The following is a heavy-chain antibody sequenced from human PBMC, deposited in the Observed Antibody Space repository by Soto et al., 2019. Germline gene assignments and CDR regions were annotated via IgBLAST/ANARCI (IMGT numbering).Heavy chain of an antibody. D-gene: IGHD3-3*01. CDR2: ISYDGSNK. J-gene: IGHJ4*02. V-gene: IGHV3-30-3*01. CDR3: ARHKRDLRFLEWSYYFDY. CDR1: GFTFSSYA. Sequence: QVQLVESGGGVVQPGRSLRLSCAASGFTFSSYAMHWVRQAPGKGLEWVAVISYDGSNKYYADSVKGRFYISRDNSKNTRYLQMNSLRAEDTAVYYCARHKRDLRFLEWSYYFDYWCQGTLVTVSS.